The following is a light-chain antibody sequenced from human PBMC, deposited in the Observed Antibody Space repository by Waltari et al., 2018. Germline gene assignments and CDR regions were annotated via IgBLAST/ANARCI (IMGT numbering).Light chain of an antibody. CDR2: WES. CDR3: QQYYSSPLT. Sequence: DIVMTQSPDSLAVSLGERATHNCKSSQSILYSADNGNYLAWYQKKPGQPPRLLIYWESTRASGVPDRFSGAGSGTDFNFTISSLQAEDVAVYYCQQYYSSPLTFGPGTKVDIK. J-gene: IGKJ3*01. V-gene: IGKV4-1*01. CDR1: QSILYSADNGNY.